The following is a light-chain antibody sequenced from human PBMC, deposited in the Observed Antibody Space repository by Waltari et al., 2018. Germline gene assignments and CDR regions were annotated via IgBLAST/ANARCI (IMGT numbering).Light chain of an antibody. Sequence: DIQMTQSPSSLSASVGDRVTITCRASQSIATSLNWYQHRAGKAPRLLIYAASSLQGGVSSRFSGSGSETDFTLTIDSLQPEDVATYYCQQSYSTPSFTFGPGTKVDI. CDR2: AAS. CDR1: QSIATS. V-gene: IGKV1-39*01. CDR3: QQSYSTPSFT. J-gene: IGKJ3*01.